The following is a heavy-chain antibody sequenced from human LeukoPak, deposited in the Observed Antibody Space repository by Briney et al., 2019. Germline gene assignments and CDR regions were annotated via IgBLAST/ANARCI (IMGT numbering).Heavy chain of an antibody. J-gene: IGHJ4*02. CDR1: GGSISSGDYY. V-gene: IGHV4-30-4*08. D-gene: IGHD2-2*01. CDR3: ARGGTNIVVVPAATHFDY. CDR2: IYYSGST. Sequence: SETLPLTCTVSGGSISSGDYYWSWIRQPPGNGLEWIGYIYYSGSTYYNPSLKSRVTISVDTSKNQFSLKLSSVTAADTAVYYCARGGTNIVVVPAATHFDYWGQGTLVTVSS.